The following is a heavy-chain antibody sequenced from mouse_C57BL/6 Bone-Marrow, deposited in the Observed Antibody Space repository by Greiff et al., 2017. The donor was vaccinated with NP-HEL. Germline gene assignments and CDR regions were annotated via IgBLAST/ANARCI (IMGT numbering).Heavy chain of an antibody. D-gene: IGHD2-4*01. Sequence: QVQLKQPGAELVKPGASVKMSCKASGYTFTSYWITWVKQRPGQGLEWIGDIYPGSGSTNYNEKFKSKATLTVDTSSSTAYMQLSSLTSEDSAVYYCARYYYDPYYFDYGGQGTTLTVSS. J-gene: IGHJ2*01. CDR3: ARYYYDPYYFDY. V-gene: IGHV1-55*01. CDR2: IYPGSGST. CDR1: GYTFTSYW.